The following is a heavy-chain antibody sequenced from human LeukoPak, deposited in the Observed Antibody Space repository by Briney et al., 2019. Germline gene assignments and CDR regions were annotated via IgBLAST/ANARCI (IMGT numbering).Heavy chain of an antibody. V-gene: IGHV3-30*03. Sequence: GGSLRLSCAASGFTFSSYGMHWARKAPGKGLEGVAVISYVGSNKYYADSVKGRFTISRDNAKNSLYLQMNSLRAEDTAVYYCAREREKGVFWGSGSGHPLGYWGQGTLVTVSS. D-gene: IGHD3-16*01. CDR2: ISYVGSNK. J-gene: IGHJ4*02. CDR1: GFTFSSYG. CDR3: AREREKGVFWGSGSGHPLGY.